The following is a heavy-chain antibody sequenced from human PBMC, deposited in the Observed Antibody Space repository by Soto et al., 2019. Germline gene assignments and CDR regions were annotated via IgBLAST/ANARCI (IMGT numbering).Heavy chain of an antibody. CDR2: IFSNEEK. V-gene: IGHV2-26*01. D-gene: IGHD3-9*01. CDR3: ARAGLKSDYGTDWFGMDV. J-gene: IGHJ6*02. Sequence: VTLRESGPELVKPTETLTLTCTVSGFALNNVKMGVSWIRQTPGKAPEWLAHIFSNEEKFYTPSLKTRLHISRDSSRGQVVLSMTTMDPVDTGTYFCARAGLKSDYGTDWFGMDVWGPGATVTVSS. CDR1: GFALNNVKMG.